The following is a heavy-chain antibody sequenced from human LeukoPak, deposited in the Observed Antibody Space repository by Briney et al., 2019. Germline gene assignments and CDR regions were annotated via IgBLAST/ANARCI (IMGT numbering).Heavy chain of an antibody. V-gene: IGHV3-48*01. Sequence: SGGSLRLSCVASGITFSSYSMNWVRQAPGKGLEWVSYISSFSGTVNYADSVKGRFTISRDNSKNTLYLQMNSLRAEDTAVYYCARDSGWYGYFDYWGQGTLVTVSS. D-gene: IGHD6-19*01. CDR3: ARDSGWYGYFDY. J-gene: IGHJ4*02. CDR2: ISSFSGTV. CDR1: GITFSSYS.